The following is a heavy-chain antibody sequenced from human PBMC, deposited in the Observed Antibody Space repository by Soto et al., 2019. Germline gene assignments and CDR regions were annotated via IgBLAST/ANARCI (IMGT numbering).Heavy chain of an antibody. J-gene: IGHJ6*02. D-gene: IGHD3-3*01. Sequence: GGALRLSCAASGFTFSDYYMSWIRQAPGKGLEWVSYISSSGSTIYYADSVKGRFTISRDNAKNSLYLQMNSLRAEDTAVYYCARSLYYDFWSGYYTDYYYYGMDVWGQGTTVTVSS. CDR3: ARSLYYDFWSGYYTDYYYYGMDV. V-gene: IGHV3-11*01. CDR1: GFTFSDYY. CDR2: ISSSGSTI.